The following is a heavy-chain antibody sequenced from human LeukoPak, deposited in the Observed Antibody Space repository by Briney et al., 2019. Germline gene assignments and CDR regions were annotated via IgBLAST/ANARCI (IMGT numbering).Heavy chain of an antibody. D-gene: IGHD4-11*01. Sequence: SETLSLTCAVSGYSISSDYYWGWIRQPPGKGLEWVGNIYYTGSTYYNPSLKSRVTISIDTSKNQFSLKLTSVTAADTAVYYCGREVGYSNYDSHWGQGTLVTVSS. J-gene: IGHJ4*02. CDR1: GYSISSDYY. CDR2: IYYTGST. CDR3: GREVGYSNYDSH. V-gene: IGHV4-38-2*02.